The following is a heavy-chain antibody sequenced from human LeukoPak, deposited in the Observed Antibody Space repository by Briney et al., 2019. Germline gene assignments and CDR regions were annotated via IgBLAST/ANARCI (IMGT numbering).Heavy chain of an antibody. D-gene: IGHD3-10*01. CDR3: ARNYYGSGSYHAFDI. V-gene: IGHV1-46*01. Sequence: ASVKVSCKASGYTFTSYYMHWVRQAPGQGLEWMGIINPSGGSTSYAQKFQGRVTMTRDTSTSTVYMELSSRRSEDTAVYYCARNYYGSGSYHAFDIWGQGTMVTVSS. CDR2: INPSGGST. J-gene: IGHJ3*02. CDR1: GYTFTSYY.